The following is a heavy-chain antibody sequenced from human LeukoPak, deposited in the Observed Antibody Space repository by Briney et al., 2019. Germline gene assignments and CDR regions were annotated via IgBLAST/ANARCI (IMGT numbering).Heavy chain of an antibody. CDR1: GCSFTSYW. CDR2: IYPGDSDT. V-gene: IGHV5-51*01. D-gene: IGHD3-10*01. CDR3: ARQTFRRDSLWFALQGEYYFDY. Sequence: GESLKISCKGSGCSFTSYWIGWVRQMPGKGLEWMGIIYPGDSDTRYSPSFQGQVTISADKSISTAYLQWSSLKASDTAMYYCARQTFRRDSLWFALQGEYYFDYWGQGTLVTVSS. J-gene: IGHJ4*02.